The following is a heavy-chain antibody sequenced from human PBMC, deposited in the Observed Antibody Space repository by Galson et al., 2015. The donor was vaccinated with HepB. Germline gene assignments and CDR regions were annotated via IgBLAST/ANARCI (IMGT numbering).Heavy chain of an antibody. CDR1: GYTFTSYA. CDR3: ARDKLRYFDWLLYGGFFDY. Sequence: SVKVSCKASGYTFTSYAMHWVRQAPGQRLEWMGWINAGNGNTKYSQKFQGRVTITRDTSASTAYMELSSLRSEDTAVYYCARDKLRYFDWLLYGGFFDYWGQGTLVTVSS. D-gene: IGHD3-9*01. V-gene: IGHV1-3*01. CDR2: INAGNGNT. J-gene: IGHJ4*02.